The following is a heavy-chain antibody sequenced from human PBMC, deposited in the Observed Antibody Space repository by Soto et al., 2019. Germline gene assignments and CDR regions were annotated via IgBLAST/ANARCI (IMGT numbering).Heavy chain of an antibody. CDR3: ATEAMVRGVIITGIDY. CDR1: GGTFSSYT. D-gene: IGHD3-10*01. CDR2: IIPILGIA. V-gene: IGHV1-69*02. J-gene: IGHJ4*02. Sequence: QVQLVQSGAEVKKPGSSVKVSCTASGGTFSSYTISWVRQAPGQGLEWMGRIIPILGIANYAQKFQGRVTITADKSTSTAYMELSSLRSEDTAVYYCATEAMVRGVIITGIDYWGQGTLVTVSS.